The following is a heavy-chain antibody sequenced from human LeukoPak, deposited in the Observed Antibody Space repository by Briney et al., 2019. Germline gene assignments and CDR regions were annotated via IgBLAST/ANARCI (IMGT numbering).Heavy chain of an antibody. J-gene: IGHJ3*01. D-gene: IGHD5-18*01. V-gene: IGHV3-7*01. CDR2: IKPDGSET. CDR1: RFTFSNHY. CDR3: ARNLVHLWNVFDF. Sequence: EPGGSLRLSCVASRFTFSNHYMSWVRQAPGKGLEWVATIKPDGSETFYVDSVKGRFTVSRDNAKNSLYLQMSSLRAEDTAVYHCARNLVHLWNVFDFWGLGTMVTVPS.